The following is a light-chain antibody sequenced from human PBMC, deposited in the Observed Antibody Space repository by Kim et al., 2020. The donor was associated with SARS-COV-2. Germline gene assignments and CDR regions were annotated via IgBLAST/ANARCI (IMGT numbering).Light chain of an antibody. J-gene: IGKJ4*01. CDR1: RNVGLS. Sequence: PGDSATLSCRASRNVGLSLAWYQQTPAQAPRLLISHAAIRAAGIPDRFTGSGSWTDFTLTIGSLAPEDFAIYYCQQRGSWPPALTFGGGTKVDIK. V-gene: IGKV3-11*01. CDR3: QQRGSWPPALT. CDR2: HAA.